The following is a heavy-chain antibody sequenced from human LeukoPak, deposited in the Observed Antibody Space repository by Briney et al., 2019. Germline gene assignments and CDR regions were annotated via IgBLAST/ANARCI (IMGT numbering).Heavy chain of an antibody. Sequence: GRSLRLSCAASGFTFSSYAMHWVRQAPGKGLEWVSGISWNSGSIGYADSVKGRFTISRDNAKNSLYLQMNSLRAEDTALYYCARDPGYSYGFDYWGQGTLVTVSS. J-gene: IGHJ4*02. CDR2: ISWNSGSI. D-gene: IGHD5-18*01. CDR1: GFTFSSYA. V-gene: IGHV3-9*01. CDR3: ARDPGYSYGFDY.